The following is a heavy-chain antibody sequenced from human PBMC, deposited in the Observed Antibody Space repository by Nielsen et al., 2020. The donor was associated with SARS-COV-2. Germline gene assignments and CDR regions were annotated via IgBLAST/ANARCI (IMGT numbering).Heavy chain of an antibody. V-gene: IGHV3-53*01. CDR3: ARGAYGY. J-gene: IGHJ4*02. CDR1: GFTVSSNY. Sequence: GGSLRLSCAASGFTVSSNYMSWVRQAPGKRLEWVSVTYSGGSTYYADSVKGRFTISRDNSKNTLYLQMKSLRAEDTAVYYCARGAYGYWGQGTLVTVSS. D-gene: IGHD3-16*01. CDR2: TYSGGST.